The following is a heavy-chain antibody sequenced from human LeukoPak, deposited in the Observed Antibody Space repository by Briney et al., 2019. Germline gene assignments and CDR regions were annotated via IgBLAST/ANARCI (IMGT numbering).Heavy chain of an antibody. Sequence: KPSETLSLTCPVSGGSISSYYWSWIRQPPGKGLEWIGYIYYSGSTNHNPSLKSRVTISVDTSKNQFSLKVASVTAADTAVYYCAREWQYQFDYWGQGSLVTISS. CDR1: GGSISSYY. D-gene: IGHD4-11*01. CDR3: AREWQYQFDY. J-gene: IGHJ4*02. CDR2: IYYSGST. V-gene: IGHV4-59*12.